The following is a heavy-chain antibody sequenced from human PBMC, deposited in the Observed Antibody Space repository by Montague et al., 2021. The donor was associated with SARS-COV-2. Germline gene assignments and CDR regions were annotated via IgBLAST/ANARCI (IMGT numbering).Heavy chain of an antibody. CDR2: IYHTGST. J-gene: IGHJ4*02. CDR3: ASRGAGWFGSNPERFDY. V-gene: IGHV4-4*02. CDR1: GGSISSSNW. Sequence: SETLSLTCAVSGGSISSSNWGSWARQPPGKGLEWIGEIYHTGSTXXNPSLKSRVTISVDKSKNQFSLKLSSVTAADTAVYYCASRGAGWFGSNPERFDYWGQGTLVTVSS. D-gene: IGHD3-10*01.